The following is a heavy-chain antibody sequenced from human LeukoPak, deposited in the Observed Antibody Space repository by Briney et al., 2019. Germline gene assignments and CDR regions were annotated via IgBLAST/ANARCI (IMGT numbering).Heavy chain of an antibody. J-gene: IGHJ5*02. CDR1: GFTFSSSA. D-gene: IGHD3-22*01. V-gene: IGHV1-58*01. CDR3: VADPYFDASGPPRWFDP. Sequence: GTSVKVSCKASGFTFSSSALLWVRQARGQRLEWIGWIVVGSDNTNYAQKFKERVTISRDMSTTTVFMELSSLTSDDTAVYFCVADPYFDASGPPRWFDPWGQGTLVTV. CDR2: IVVGSDNT.